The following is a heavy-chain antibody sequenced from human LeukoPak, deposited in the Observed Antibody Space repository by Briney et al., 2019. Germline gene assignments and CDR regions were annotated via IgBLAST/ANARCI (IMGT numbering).Heavy chain of an antibody. CDR3: ARTRTGFNVVDY. Sequence: GGSLRLSCAASGFTVSNNFMSWVRQAPGKGLEWVSVIYDGGYARYAASVKGQFIISRDSSKNTLYLQMNSLRAEDTAVYYCARTRTGFNVVDYWGQGTLVTVSS. V-gene: IGHV3-53*01. J-gene: IGHJ4*02. D-gene: IGHD3/OR15-3a*01. CDR1: GFTVSNNF. CDR2: IYDGGYA.